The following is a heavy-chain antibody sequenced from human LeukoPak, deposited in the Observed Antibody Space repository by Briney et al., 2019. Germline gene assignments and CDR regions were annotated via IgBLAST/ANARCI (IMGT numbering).Heavy chain of an antibody. CDR2: ISYDGSNK. J-gene: IGHJ3*02. V-gene: IGHV3-30-3*01. Sequence: PGRSLRLSCAASGFTFSSYAMHWVRQAPGKGLEWVAVISYDGSNKYYADSVKGRFTISRDNSKNTLYLQMNSLRAEDTAVYYCAKNIAVAGTRPGTFDIWGQGTMVTVSS. CDR1: GFTFSSYA. D-gene: IGHD6-19*01. CDR3: AKNIAVAGTRPGTFDI.